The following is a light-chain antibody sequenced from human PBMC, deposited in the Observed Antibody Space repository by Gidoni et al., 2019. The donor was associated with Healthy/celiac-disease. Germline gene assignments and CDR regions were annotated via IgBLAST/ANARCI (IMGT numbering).Light chain of an antibody. CDR2: AAS. J-gene: IGKJ2*02. CDR1: QSISSY. V-gene: IGKV1-39*01. Sequence: DIQMTQSPSSLSASVGDRVTITRRASQSISSYLNWYQQKPGKAPKLLIYAASSLQSGVPSKFSGSGSGTEFTLTISSLQPEDFATDYCQQSYSTPVWTFGQGTKLEIK. CDR3: QQSYSTPVWT.